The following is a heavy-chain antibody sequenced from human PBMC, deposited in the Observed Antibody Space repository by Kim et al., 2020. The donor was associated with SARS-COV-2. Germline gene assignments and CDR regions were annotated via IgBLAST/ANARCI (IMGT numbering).Heavy chain of an antibody. D-gene: IGHD2-15*01. V-gene: IGHV3-13*04. Sequence: GGSLRLSCAASGFTFSSYDMHWVRQATGKGLEWVSAIGTAGDTYYPGSVKGRFTISRENAKNSLYLQMNSLRAGDTAMYYCARGDSCSGGSCYEYYYGMDVWGQGTTVTVSS. CDR1: GFTFSSYD. CDR3: ARGDSCSGGSCYEYYYGMDV. J-gene: IGHJ6*02. CDR2: IGTAGDT.